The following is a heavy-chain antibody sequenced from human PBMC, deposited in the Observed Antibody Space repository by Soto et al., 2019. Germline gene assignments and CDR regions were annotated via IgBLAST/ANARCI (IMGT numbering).Heavy chain of an antibody. V-gene: IGHV4-39*01. CDR2: IYYSGST. CDR1: GGSISSSSYY. J-gene: IGHJ4*02. D-gene: IGHD3-10*01. Sequence: QLQLQESGPGLVKPSETLSLTCTVSGGSISSSSYYWGWIRQPPGKGLEWIGSIYYSGSTYYNPSLKSRVTISVDTSKNQFSLKLSSVTAADTAVYYCATLPRGWFGELYPKGYSYFDYWGQGTLVTVSS. CDR3: ATLPRGWFGELYPKGYSYFDY.